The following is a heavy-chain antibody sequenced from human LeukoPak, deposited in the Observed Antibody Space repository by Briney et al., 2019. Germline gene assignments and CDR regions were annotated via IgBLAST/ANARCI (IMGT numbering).Heavy chain of an antibody. CDR1: GASISGSSHYF. CDR2: INHSGST. J-gene: IGHJ6*03. V-gene: IGHV4-39*07. D-gene: IGHD6-19*01. CDR3: ARTQEAGYSSGRYDSYYYYMDV. Sequence: PSETLSLTCTVSGASISGSSHYFWGWIRQTPGKGLEWIGEINHSGSTNYNPSLKSRVTISVDTPKNQFSLKLSSVTAADTAVYFCARTQEAGYSSGRYDSYYYYMDVWGKGTTVTISS.